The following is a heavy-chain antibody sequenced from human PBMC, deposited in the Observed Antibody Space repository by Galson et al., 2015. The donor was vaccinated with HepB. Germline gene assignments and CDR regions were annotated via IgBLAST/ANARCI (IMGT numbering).Heavy chain of an antibody. D-gene: IGHD2-15*01. CDR3: ATSRSGSSKYGMDV. CDR2: ISRSGSS. CDR1: GGSFSDYY. J-gene: IGHJ6*02. Sequence: SETLSLTCAVYGGSFSDYYWSWIRQPPGKGLEWIGEISRSGSSNSNPSLKSRVTISVDTSKSQFSLKLSSVTAADTAVYYCATSRSGSSKYGMDVWGQGTTVTVS. V-gene: IGHV4-34*01.